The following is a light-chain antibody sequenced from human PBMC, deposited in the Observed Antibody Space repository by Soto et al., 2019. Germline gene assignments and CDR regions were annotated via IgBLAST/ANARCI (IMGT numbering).Light chain of an antibody. CDR3: QSWVTGLDWV. CDR1: SGHSSFA. CDR2: VDSDGSH. V-gene: IGLV4-69*01. Sequence: QPVLTQSPSASASLGASVKLTCTLSSGHSSFAIAWHQLQPEKGPRYLMKVDSDGSHNKGDGIPDRFSGSSSGAERYLTISSLQSEDEADYYCQSWVTGLDWVFGGGTKLTVL. J-gene: IGLJ3*02.